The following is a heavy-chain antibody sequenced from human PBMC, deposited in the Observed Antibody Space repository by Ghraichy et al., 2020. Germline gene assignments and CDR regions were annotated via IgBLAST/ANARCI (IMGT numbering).Heavy chain of an antibody. CDR2: ITAYNDNT. V-gene: IGHV1-18*01. CDR3: VRDPVSPIVAGFDY. CDR1: GYTFTNYG. Sequence: ASVKVSCKASGYTFTNYGVSWVRQAPGQGLEWMGWITAYNDNTNYAEKFQGRVTMTTDTSTSTAYMELRSLRSDDTAIYYCVRDPVSPIVAGFDYWGQGTLVTVSS. D-gene: IGHD5-12*01. J-gene: IGHJ4*02.